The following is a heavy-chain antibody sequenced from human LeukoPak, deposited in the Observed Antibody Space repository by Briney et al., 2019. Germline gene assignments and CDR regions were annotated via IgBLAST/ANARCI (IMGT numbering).Heavy chain of an antibody. J-gene: IGHJ4*02. V-gene: IGHV4-4*07. D-gene: IGHD6-19*01. CDR1: GVSISAYY. Sequence: SETLSLTCTVSGVSISAYYWSWIRQPAGEGLEWIGHVYPSGNSNYNPSLKSRVTMSVDTSKNQFSLNLSSVTAADTAVYYCARAGRYSSGPTLWGQGTLVTVSS. CDR3: ARAGRYSSGPTL. CDR2: VYPSGNS.